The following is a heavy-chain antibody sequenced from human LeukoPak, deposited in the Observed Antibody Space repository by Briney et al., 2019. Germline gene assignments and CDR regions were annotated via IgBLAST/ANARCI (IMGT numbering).Heavy chain of an antibody. Sequence: HVASVKVSCKASGGTFSSYAISWVRQAPGQGLEWMGRIIPILGIANYAQKFQGRVTITADKSTSTAYMELSSLRSEDTAVYYCATRAGYSSPFYYFDYWGQGTLVTVSS. V-gene: IGHV1-69*04. D-gene: IGHD6-13*01. CDR2: IIPILGIA. CDR3: ATRAGYSSPFYYFDY. J-gene: IGHJ4*02. CDR1: GGTFSSYA.